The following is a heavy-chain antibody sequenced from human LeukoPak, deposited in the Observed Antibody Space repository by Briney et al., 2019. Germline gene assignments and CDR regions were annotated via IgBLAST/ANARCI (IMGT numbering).Heavy chain of an antibody. CDR1: GYTFTSYY. Sequence: ASVKVSCKASGYTFTSYYMHWVRQAPGQGLEWMGINNRSGGSTRYAQKFQGRVTMSRDTSTSTVYMELSSLRSEDTAVYYCATLTGFFDYWGQGTLVTVSS. CDR3: ATLTGFFDY. J-gene: IGHJ4*02. CDR2: NNRSGGST. D-gene: IGHD2-8*02. V-gene: IGHV1-46*01.